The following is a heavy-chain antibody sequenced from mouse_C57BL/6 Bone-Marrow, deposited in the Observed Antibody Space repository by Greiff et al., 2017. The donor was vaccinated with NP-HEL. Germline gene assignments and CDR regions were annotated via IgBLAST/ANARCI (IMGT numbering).Heavy chain of an antibody. CDR1: GFTFSDYY. J-gene: IGHJ4*01. V-gene: IGHV5-16*01. CDR2: INYDGSST. Sequence: EVKLMESEGGLVQPGSSMKLSCTASGFTFSDYYMAWVRQVPEKGLEWVANINYDGSSTYYLDSLKNRFIISRDNAKNILYLQMSSLKSEDTATYYCAREGGLRRRTYAMDYWGQGTSVTVSS. CDR3: AREGGLRRRTYAMDY. D-gene: IGHD2-4*01.